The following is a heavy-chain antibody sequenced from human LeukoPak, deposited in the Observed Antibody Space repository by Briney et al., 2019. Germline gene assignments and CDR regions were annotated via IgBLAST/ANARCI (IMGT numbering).Heavy chain of an antibody. D-gene: IGHD3-22*01. J-gene: IGHJ4*02. CDR3: ARDDLIEAPFDF. CDR1: GFTFRNYE. V-gene: IGHV3-48*03. CDR2: IRSSGTTV. Sequence: GGSLRLSCAVSGFTFRNYEMNWGPQSPGKGREGISYIRSSGTTVFYADSVRGRFTISRDNAKNSVYLQMNSLRGDDTAVYYCARDDLIEAPFDFWGQGTLVTVSS.